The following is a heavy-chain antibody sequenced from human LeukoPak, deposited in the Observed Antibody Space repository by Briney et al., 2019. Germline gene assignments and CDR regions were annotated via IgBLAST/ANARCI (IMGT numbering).Heavy chain of an antibody. Sequence: SETLSLTCTVSGDSVSGISFYWSWLRQPPGKGLQYIGNIQYSGSTNYNPSLKSRVTISVDTSKNQFSLKLSSVTAADTAVYYCARYYDRSGYWSTPHFDYWGQGTLVTVSS. CDR1: GDSVSGISFY. CDR3: ARYYDRSGYWSTPHFDY. V-gene: IGHV4-61*01. D-gene: IGHD3-22*01. CDR2: IQYSGST. J-gene: IGHJ4*02.